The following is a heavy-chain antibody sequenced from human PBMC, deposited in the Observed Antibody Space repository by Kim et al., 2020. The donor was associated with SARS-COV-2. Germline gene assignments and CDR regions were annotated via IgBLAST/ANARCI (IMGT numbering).Heavy chain of an antibody. CDR3: ARDGVYSSSWYGTYYYGMDV. V-gene: IGHV4-59*13. Sequence: SETLSLTCTVSGGSISSYYWSWIRQPPGKGLEWIGYIYYSGSTNYNPSLKSRVTISVDTSKNQFSLKLSSVTAADTAVYYCARDGVYSSSWYGTYYYGMDVWGQGTTVTVSS. CDR2: IYYSGST. D-gene: IGHD6-13*01. J-gene: IGHJ6*02. CDR1: GGSISSYY.